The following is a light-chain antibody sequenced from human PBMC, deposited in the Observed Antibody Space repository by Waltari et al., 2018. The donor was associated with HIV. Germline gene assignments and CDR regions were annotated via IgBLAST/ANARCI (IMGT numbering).Light chain of an antibody. V-gene: IGLV2-11*01. CDR2: DVT. J-gene: IGLJ3*02. Sequence: QSALTQPRSVSGSPGQSVTISCSGTSSDVGGYNYVSWYQQHPGTSPKLMIYDVTGRPSGVPDRFSGSKSGNTASLTISGLQADDEADYYCCSYAGRYTWVFGGGTELTVL. CDR3: CSYAGRYTWV. CDR1: SSDVGGYNY.